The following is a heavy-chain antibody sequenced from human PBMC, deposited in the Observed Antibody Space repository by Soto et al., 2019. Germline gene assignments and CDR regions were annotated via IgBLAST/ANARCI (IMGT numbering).Heavy chain of an antibody. J-gene: IGHJ4*02. Sequence: QVQLQESGPGLVKPSGTLSLTCAVSGDSVSSPYYWCWVRQPPGKGLEWIGEVFHTGTTSYNPSLRSRVTISMVKSNNQFSLDLRSVTAADTAVYYCARSAGWYAVHSWGPGTLVIVSS. D-gene: IGHD6-19*01. V-gene: IGHV4-4*02. CDR3: ARSAGWYAVHS. CDR1: GDSVSSPYY. CDR2: VFHTGTT.